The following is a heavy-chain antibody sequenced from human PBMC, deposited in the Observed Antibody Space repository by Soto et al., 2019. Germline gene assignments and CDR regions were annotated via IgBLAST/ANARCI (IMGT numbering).Heavy chain of an antibody. V-gene: IGHV1-2*02. CDR2: INPNNGAT. Sequence: QVQLVQSGAEVKKPGASVKVSCKDPRYIFTAYFMHWVRQAPGQGLEWMRWINPNNGATHYGLSFQGRVTMTRDTYISTAYMELSSLRSDDTAVYYCASHDPGARFDPWGHGTLVIVSS. CDR3: ASHDPGARFDP. CDR1: RYIFTAYF. D-gene: IGHD1-1*01. J-gene: IGHJ5*02.